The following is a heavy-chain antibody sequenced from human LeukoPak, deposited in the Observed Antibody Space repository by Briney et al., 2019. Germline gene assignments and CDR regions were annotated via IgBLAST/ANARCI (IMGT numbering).Heavy chain of an antibody. CDR1: GFTFSNYA. V-gene: IGHV3-23*01. J-gene: IGHJ6*02. D-gene: IGHD2-21*02. CDR2: IDGSATDT. CDR3: ASRVVTGSGMDV. Sequence: QAGGSLRLSCAASGFTFSNYAMTWVRQAPGKGLEWVSSIDGSATDTYYADSVKGRFTISRDNAKNTVYLQMISLRAEDTAVYYCASRVVTGSGMDVWGQGTTVTVSS.